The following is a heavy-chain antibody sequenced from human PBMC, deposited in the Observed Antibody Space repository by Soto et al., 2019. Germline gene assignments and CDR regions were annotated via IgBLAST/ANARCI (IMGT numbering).Heavy chain of an antibody. D-gene: IGHD1-7*01. CDR2: INAGNGNT. CDR1: GYTFTSYA. CDR3: ARPLITGTTRSAFDI. J-gene: IGHJ3*02. Sequence: QVQLVQSGAEVKKPGASVKVSCKASGYTFTSYAMHWVRQAPGQRLEWMGWINAGNGNTKYSQKFQGRVTITRDTSASTHYMELSSLRSEDTAVYYCARPLITGTTRSAFDIWGQGTMVTVSS. V-gene: IGHV1-3*01.